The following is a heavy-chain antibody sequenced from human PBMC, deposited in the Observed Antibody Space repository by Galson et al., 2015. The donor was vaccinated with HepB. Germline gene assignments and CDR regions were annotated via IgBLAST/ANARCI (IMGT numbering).Heavy chain of an antibody. V-gene: IGHV1-69*13. CDR3: ARGLPGVEMATAGYWYFDL. J-gene: IGHJ2*01. CDR1: GGTFSSYG. D-gene: IGHD5-24*01. CDR2: IIPISGTA. Sequence: SVKVSCKASGGTFSSYGFSWVRQAPGQGLEWMGGIIPISGTATYAQKFQGRVTITADESTSTAYMDLSSLRFEDTAVYYCARGLPGVEMATAGYWYFDLWGRGTLVTVSS.